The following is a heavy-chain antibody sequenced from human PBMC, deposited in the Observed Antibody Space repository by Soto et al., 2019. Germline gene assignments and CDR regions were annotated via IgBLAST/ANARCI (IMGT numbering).Heavy chain of an antibody. CDR3: AKVYSVSSGSYGALHI. V-gene: IGHV3-9*01. D-gene: IGHD6-25*01. J-gene: IGHJ3*02. CDR2: ISWNSGSI. Sequence: SLRLSCAASGFTFDDSAMHWVRQAPGKGLEWVSVISWNSGSIGYADSVKGRFTISRDNAKNSLYLQLNSLRAEDTALYYCAKVYSVSSGSYGALHICGQGTMVTAS. CDR1: GFTFDDSA.